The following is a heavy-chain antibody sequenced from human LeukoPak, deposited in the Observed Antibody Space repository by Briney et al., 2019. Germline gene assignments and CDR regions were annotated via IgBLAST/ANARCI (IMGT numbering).Heavy chain of an antibody. J-gene: IGHJ4*02. CDR2: IYHTGST. V-gene: IGHV4-59*01. CDR1: GGSISSYY. D-gene: IGHD6-25*01. Sequence: PSETLSLTCTVSGGSISSYYWSWIRQPPGKGLEWIANIYHTGSTNYNPSLSSRVTISVDTAKNQFSLKLTSVTAADTAVYYCARRGRNSSGWQDYLWGQGTLVTVSS. CDR3: ARRGRNSSGWQDYL.